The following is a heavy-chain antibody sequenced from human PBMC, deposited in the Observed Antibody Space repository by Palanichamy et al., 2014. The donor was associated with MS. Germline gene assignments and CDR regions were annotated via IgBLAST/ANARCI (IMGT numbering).Heavy chain of an antibody. CDR3: AKDYGGYSYCVDV. CDR2: IRRDGNTI. D-gene: IGHD5-12*01. CDR1: GFTFSSYA. J-gene: IGHJ6*02. Sequence: QVRLVESGGGVVQPGGSLRLSCTTSGFTFSSYAMHWVRQAPGKGLEWVSYIRRDGNTIYYADSVKGRFLISKDNSKNTLFLQMNSLTVEDTAVYYCAKDYGGYSYCVDVWGQGTTVTVSS. V-gene: IGHV3-30*02.